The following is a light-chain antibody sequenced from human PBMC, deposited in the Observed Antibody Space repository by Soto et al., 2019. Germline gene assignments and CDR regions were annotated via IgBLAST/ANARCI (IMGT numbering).Light chain of an antibody. CDR2: GAS. CDR3: QQYGSSSYP. V-gene: IGKV3-20*01. CDR1: QSVSSSY. Sequence: ESVLTQSPGTLSLSPGERATLSCRSSQSVSSSYLAWYQQKPGQAPRLLIYGASSRATGIPDRFSGSGSGTDFTLTISRLEPEDVAVYYCQQYGSSSYPFGEGTKLEIK. J-gene: IGKJ2*01.